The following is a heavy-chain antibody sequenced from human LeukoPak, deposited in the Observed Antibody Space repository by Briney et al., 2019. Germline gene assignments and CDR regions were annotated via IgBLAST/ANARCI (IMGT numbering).Heavy chain of an antibody. V-gene: IGHV3-21*01. CDR3: ARAGGEDGDYVDFDY. J-gene: IGHJ4*02. CDR1: GFTFSSYS. CDR2: ISSSSSYI. D-gene: IGHD4-17*01. Sequence: PGGSLRLSCAASGFTFSSYSMNWVRQAPGKGLEWVSSISSSSSYIYYADSVKGRFTISRDNAKNSLYLQMNSLRAEDTAVYYCARAGGEDGDYVDFDYWGQGTLVTVSS.